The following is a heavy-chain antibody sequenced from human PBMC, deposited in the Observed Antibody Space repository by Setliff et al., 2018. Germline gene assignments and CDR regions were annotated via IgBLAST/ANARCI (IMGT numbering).Heavy chain of an antibody. D-gene: IGHD6-19*01. CDR2: IYVGGSA. CDR1: GGSISSYY. V-gene: IGHV4-4*07. J-gene: IGHJ6*03. CDR3: AREQWLDPPGYYYMDV. Sequence: SETLSLTCTVSGGSISSYYWSWIRQPAGKGLEWIGHIYVGGSANYNPSLKSRVTMSIDTSKNQFSLKLNSVTAADMAVYYCAREQWLDPPGYYYMDVWAKGTTVTVS.